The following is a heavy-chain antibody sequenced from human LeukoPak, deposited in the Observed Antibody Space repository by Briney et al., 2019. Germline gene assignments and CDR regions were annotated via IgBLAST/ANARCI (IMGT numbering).Heavy chain of an antibody. CDR1: GFTVSSNY. Sequence: PGGSLRLSCVASGFTVSSNYMSWVRQAPGKGLEWVSATYSSGSIYYGDSVEGRLTISRKHTKNSMYLQMNSLRAEDTAVYYCARVDTVMAYYFDLWGQGTLVTVSS. CDR3: ARVDTVMAYYFDL. D-gene: IGHD5-18*01. V-gene: IGHV3-66*01. CDR2: TYSSGSI. J-gene: IGHJ4*02.